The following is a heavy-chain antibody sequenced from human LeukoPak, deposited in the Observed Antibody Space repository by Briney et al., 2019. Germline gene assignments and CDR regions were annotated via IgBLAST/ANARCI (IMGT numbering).Heavy chain of an antibody. J-gene: IGHJ4*02. D-gene: IGHD1-26*01. Sequence: ASVKVSCKASGYTFTSYGISWVRQAPGQGLEWMGWISAYNGNTNYAQKLQGRVTMTTDTSTNTAYMELRSLRSDDTAVYYCARDLWELSRGAPDCWGQGTLVTVSS. CDR1: GYTFTSYG. CDR3: ARDLWELSRGAPDC. CDR2: ISAYNGNT. V-gene: IGHV1-18*01.